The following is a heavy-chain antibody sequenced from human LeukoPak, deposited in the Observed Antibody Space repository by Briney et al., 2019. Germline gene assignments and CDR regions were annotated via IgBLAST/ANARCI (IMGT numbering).Heavy chain of an antibody. CDR1: GGSISSSSYY. CDR3: ARTLSPSATDYYMDV. J-gene: IGHJ6*03. D-gene: IGHD2-15*01. CDR2: IYYSGST. Sequence: SETLSLTCTVSGGSISSSSYYWGWIRQPPGKGLEWIGSIYYSGSTYYNPSLKSRVTISVDTSKNQFSLKLSSVTAADTAVYYCARTLSPSATDYYMDVWGKGTTVTVSS. V-gene: IGHV4-39*07.